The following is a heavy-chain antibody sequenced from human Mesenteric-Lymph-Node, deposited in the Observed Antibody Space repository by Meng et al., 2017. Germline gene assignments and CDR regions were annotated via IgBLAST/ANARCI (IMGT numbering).Heavy chain of an antibody. V-gene: IGHV4-30-4*01. J-gene: IGHJ2*01. D-gene: IGHD3-22*01. CDR2: IYYSGST. Sequence: QVQLQASGPGLGKPSQTLSLTCTVSGGSISSGDYYWSWIRQPPGKGLEWIGYIYYSGSTYYTPSLKSRVTISVDTSKNQFSLKLSSVTAADTAVYYCARGYYDSSGYGYWYFDLWGRGTLVTVSS. CDR3: ARGYYDSSGYGYWYFDL. CDR1: GGSISSGDYY.